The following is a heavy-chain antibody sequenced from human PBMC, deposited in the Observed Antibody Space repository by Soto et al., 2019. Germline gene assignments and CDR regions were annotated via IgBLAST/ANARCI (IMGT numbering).Heavy chain of an antibody. V-gene: IGHV4-4*07. J-gene: IGHJ4*02. D-gene: IGHD3-22*01. CDR3: ARAGSYYDSSGYYADY. CDR2: IYTSGST. Sequence: LSLTCTVSGGSISSYYWSWIRQPAGKGLEWIGRIYTSGSTNYNPSLKSRVTMSVDTSKNQFSLKLSSVTAADTAVYYCARAGSYYDSSGYYADYWGQGTLVTVSS. CDR1: GGSISSYY.